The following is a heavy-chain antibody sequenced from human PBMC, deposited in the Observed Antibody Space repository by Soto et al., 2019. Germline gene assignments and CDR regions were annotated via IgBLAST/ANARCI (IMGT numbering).Heavy chain of an antibody. V-gene: IGHV3-48*03. CDR2: ISGSGTST. CDR3: ASKIVTPGYHYYDY. D-gene: IGHD3-9*01. J-gene: IGHJ4*02. Sequence: GSLRLSCAASGFSFSSCEMSWVRQAPGKGLEWVSYISGSGTSTQYSDSVKGRFTISRDNAKNSLHLQMNSLGAEDTAVYYCASKIVTPGYHYYDYWGQGTLVTVSS. CDR1: GFSFSSCE.